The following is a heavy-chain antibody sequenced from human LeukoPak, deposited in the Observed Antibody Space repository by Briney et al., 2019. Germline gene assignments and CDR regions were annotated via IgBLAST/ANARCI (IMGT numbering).Heavy chain of an antibody. V-gene: IGHV3-21*01. CDR2: ISSSSSYI. CDR1: GFTFSSYS. J-gene: IGHJ6*03. D-gene: IGHD3-10*01. CDR3: ARDLRGYYYYMDV. Sequence: GGSLRLSCAASGFTFSSYSMNWVRQAPGKGLEWVSSISSSSSYIYCADSVKGRFTISRDNAKNSLYLQMNSLRAEDTAVYYCARDLRGYYYYMDVWGKGTTVTVSS.